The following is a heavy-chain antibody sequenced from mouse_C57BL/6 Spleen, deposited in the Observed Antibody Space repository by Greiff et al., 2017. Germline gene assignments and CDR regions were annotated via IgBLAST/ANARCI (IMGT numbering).Heavy chain of an antibody. CDR2: ISYDGRN. Sequence: VQLQQSGPGLVKPSQSLSLTCSVTGYSITSGYYWNWIRQFPGNKLEWMGYISYDGRNNYNPSLNNRIPITHDPSKNQFFLKLNALTTEDTATYYCARGPYDYAGVWFAYWGQGTLVTVSA. CDR1: GYSITSGYY. D-gene: IGHD2-4*01. V-gene: IGHV3-6*01. J-gene: IGHJ3*01. CDR3: ARGPYDYAGVWFAY.